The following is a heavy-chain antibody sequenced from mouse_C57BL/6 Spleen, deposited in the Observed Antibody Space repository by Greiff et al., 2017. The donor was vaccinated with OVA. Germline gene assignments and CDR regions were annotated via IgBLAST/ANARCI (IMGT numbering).Heavy chain of an antibody. Sequence: EVQLQQSGPELVKPGASVKISCKASGYSFTGYYMNWVKQSPEKSLEWIGEINPSTGGTTYNQKFKAKATLTVDKSSSTAYMQLKSLTSEDSAGYNCARPGREDCFDYWGQGTTLTVSS. CDR2: INPSTGGT. V-gene: IGHV1-42*01. D-gene: IGHD3-3*01. J-gene: IGHJ2*01. CDR3: ARPGREDCFDY. CDR1: GYSFTGYY.